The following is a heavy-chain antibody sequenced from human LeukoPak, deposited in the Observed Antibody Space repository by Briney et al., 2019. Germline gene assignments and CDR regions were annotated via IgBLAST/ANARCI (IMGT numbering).Heavy chain of an antibody. V-gene: IGHV3-30*03. CDR2: ISYDGSNK. CDR3: AGDCSSTSCYGGY. D-gene: IGHD2-2*01. CDR1: GFTFSSYG. J-gene: IGHJ4*02. Sequence: PGGSLRLSCAASGFTFSSYGMHWVRQAPGKGLEWVAVISYDGSNKYYADSVKGRFTISRDNSKNTLYLQMNSLRAEDTAVYYCAGDCSSTSCYGGYWGQGTLVTVSS.